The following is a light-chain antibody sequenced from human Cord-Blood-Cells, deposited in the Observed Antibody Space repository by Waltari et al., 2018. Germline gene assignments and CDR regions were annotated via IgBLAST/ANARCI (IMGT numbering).Light chain of an antibody. V-gene: IGKV1-39*01. CDR1: QSISSY. CDR2: AAS. Sequence: DIQMTQSPSSLSASVGDRVTITCRASQSISSYLNWYQQKPGKAPKLLIYAASSLQSGVPSRFSGSGSATDFTLTIRSLQPEDFATYYCQQSYSTPYTFGQGTKLEIK. CDR3: QQSYSTPYT. J-gene: IGKJ2*01.